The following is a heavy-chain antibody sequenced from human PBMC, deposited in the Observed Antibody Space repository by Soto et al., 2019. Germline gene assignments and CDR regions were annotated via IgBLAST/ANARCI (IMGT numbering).Heavy chain of an antibody. CDR1: GFTFSSYG. CDR3: ARDAYSGSYFDY. D-gene: IGHD1-26*01. Sequence: QVQLVESGGGVVQPGRSLRLSCAASGFTFSSYGMHWVRQAPGKGLEWVAVIWYDGSNKYYADSVKGRFTISRDNSKNTLYLQMNSLRAEDTAVYYCARDAYSGSYFDYWGHGTLVTVSS. J-gene: IGHJ4*01. CDR2: IWYDGSNK. V-gene: IGHV3-33*01.